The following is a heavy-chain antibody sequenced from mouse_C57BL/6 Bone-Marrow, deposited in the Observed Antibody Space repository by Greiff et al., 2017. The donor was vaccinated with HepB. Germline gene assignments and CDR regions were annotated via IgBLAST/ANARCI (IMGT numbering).Heavy chain of an antibody. CDR2: IDPENGDT. J-gene: IGHJ2*01. Sequence: VQLQQSGAELVRPGASVKLSCTASGFNIKDDYMHWVKQRPEQGLEWIGWIDPENGDTEYASKFQGKSTITADTSSNTAYLQLSSLTSEDTAVYYCTFSTMVTTGYFDYWGQGTTLTVSS. D-gene: IGHD2-2*01. CDR3: TFSTMVTTGYFDY. CDR1: GFNIKDDY. V-gene: IGHV14-4*01.